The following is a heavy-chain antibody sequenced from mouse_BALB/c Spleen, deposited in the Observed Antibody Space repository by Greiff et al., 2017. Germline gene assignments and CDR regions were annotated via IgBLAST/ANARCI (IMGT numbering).Heavy chain of an antibody. CDR3: TTYYGYDKGLAY. CDR2: IYPGSGST. J-gene: IGHJ3*01. V-gene: IGHV1S22*01. CDR1: GYTFTSYW. D-gene: IGHD2-9*01. Sequence: LQQPGSELVRPGASVKLSCKASGYTFTSYWMHWVKQRPGQGLEWIGNIYPGSGSTNYDEKFKSKATLTVDSSSSTAYMQLSSLTSEDSAVYYCTTYYGYDKGLAYWGQGTLVTVSA.